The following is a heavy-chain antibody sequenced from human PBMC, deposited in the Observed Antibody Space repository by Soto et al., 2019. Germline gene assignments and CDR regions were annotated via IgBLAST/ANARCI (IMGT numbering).Heavy chain of an antibody. V-gene: IGHV3-33*01. D-gene: IGHD5-18*01. CDR2: IWYDGSNK. J-gene: IGHJ6*02. CDR1: GFTFSSYG. Sequence: QVQLVESGGGVVQPGRSLRLSCAASGFTFSSYGMHWVRQAPGKGLEWVAVIWYDGSNKYYADSVKGRFTISRDNSKNTLYLQMNSLRAEDTAVYYCARDGPHAAMVPDYYGMDVWGQGTTVTVSS. CDR3: ARDGPHAAMVPDYYGMDV.